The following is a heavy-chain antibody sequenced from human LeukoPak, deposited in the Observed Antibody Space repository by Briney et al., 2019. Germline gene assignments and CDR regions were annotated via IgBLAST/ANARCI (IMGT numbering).Heavy chain of an antibody. V-gene: IGHV1-2*02. CDR1: GYTFTGYY. CDR3: ARARYGSGSYYPSDY. CDR2: INPNSGGT. J-gene: IGHJ4*02. D-gene: IGHD3-10*01. Sequence: ASVKVSCKASGYTFTGYYMHWVRQAPGQGLEWMGWINPNSGGTNYAQKFQGRVTMTRDTSISTAYMELSRLRSDDTAVYYCARARYGSGSYYPSDYWGQGTLVTVSS.